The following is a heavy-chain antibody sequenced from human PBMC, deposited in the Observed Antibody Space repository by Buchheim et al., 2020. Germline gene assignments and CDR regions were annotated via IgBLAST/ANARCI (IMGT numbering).Heavy chain of an antibody. Sequence: EVQLLESGGGLVQPGGSLRLSCAASGFTFSSYAMSWVRQAPGKGLEWVSAISGSGGSTYYADSVKGRFTISRDNSKNTLYLQMNSLRAEDTAVYYCAAAKSTITIFGVVIPSHYYYYYGMDVWGQGTT. V-gene: IGHV3-23*01. D-gene: IGHD3-3*01. CDR3: AAAKSTITIFGVVIPSHYYYYYGMDV. CDR2: ISGSGGST. J-gene: IGHJ6*02. CDR1: GFTFSSYA.